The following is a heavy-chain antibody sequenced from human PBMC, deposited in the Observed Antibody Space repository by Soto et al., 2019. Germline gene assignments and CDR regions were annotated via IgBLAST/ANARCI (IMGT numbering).Heavy chain of an antibody. Sequence: RGSLRLSCVASGFTASNYAMTWVRQAPGKGLQWVSTISDSGRSAYYADSVKGRFAISRDNSKNTLFLQMNGLRAEDTAVYFCAKDARRTGLVGHWIDWGQGTLVTVS. J-gene: IGHJ4*02. CDR3: AKDARRTGLVGHWID. CDR1: GFTASNYA. V-gene: IGHV3-23*01. D-gene: IGHD2-8*02. CDR2: ISDSGRSA.